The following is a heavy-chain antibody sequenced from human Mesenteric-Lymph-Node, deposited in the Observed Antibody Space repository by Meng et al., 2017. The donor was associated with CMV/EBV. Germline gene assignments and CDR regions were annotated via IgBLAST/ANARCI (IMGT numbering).Heavy chain of an antibody. D-gene: IGHD3-10*01. Sequence: GWSFSDYYWSWIRQPPGKGLEWIGEINHSGSTHHNPSLKSRVTISVDTSKNQFSLRLSSVTAADTAVYYCARVRYYGSGSYRALVDYWGQGTLVTVSS. V-gene: IGHV4-34*01. J-gene: IGHJ4*02. CDR3: ARVRYYGSGSYRALVDY. CDR1: GWSFSDYY. CDR2: INHSGST.